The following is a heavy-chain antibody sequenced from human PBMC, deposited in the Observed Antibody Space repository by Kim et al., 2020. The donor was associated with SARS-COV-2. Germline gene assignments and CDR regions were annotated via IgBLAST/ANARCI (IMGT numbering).Heavy chain of an antibody. J-gene: IGHJ4*02. CDR1: GGTFGNSA. V-gene: IGHV1-69*04. CDR3: ARDGDLYSGPN. D-gene: IGHD1-26*01. Sequence: ASVKVSCKASGGTFGNSAISWVRQAPGQGLEWMGRIILILGIANYAQKFQGRVTISADKSTSTAYMELSSLRSEDTAVYYCARDGDLYSGPNWGQGTLVTVSS. CDR2: IILILGIA.